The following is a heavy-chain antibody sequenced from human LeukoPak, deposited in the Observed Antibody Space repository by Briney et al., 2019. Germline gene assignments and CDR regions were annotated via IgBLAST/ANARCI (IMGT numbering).Heavy chain of an antibody. CDR1: GFTFSSHW. Sequence: GGSLRLSCAASGFTFSSHWMPWVRHAPGKGLVWVSRINSDGSSTSYADSVKGRFTISRDNAKNTLYLQMNSLRAEDTAVYYCAKGGYDSSGYYYFWYFDLWGRGTLVTVSS. J-gene: IGHJ2*01. CDR3: AKGGYDSSGYYYFWYFDL. V-gene: IGHV3-74*01. D-gene: IGHD3-22*01. CDR2: INSDGSST.